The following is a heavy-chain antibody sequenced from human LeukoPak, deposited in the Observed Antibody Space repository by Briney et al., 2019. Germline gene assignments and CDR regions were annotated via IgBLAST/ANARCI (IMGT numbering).Heavy chain of an antibody. J-gene: IGHJ4*02. D-gene: IGHD1-26*01. Sequence: PSETLSLTCAVYGGSFSGYYWGWIRQPAGKGLEWIGRIYTSGSTNYNPSLKSRVTMSVDTSKNQFSLKLSSVTAADTAVYYCVRLGRVGTISWVDYWGQGTLVTVSS. CDR2: IYTSGST. V-gene: IGHV4-59*10. CDR3: VRLGRVGTISWVDY. CDR1: GGSFSGYY.